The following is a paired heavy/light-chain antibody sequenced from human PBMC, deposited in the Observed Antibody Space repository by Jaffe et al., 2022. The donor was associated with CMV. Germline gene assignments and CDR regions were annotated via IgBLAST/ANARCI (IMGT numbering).Light chain of an antibody. CDR1: QSVRGH. Sequence: DIQMTQSPSSLSASVGDRVTITCRASQSVRGHLNWYQQKPGKAPNLLISAVSSLQSGVPSRFSGSGSETDFTLTINSLQPEDFATFYCQQSYDIPYTFGQGTKLEIK. V-gene: IGKV1-39*01. J-gene: IGKJ2*01. CDR3: QQSYDIPYT. CDR2: AVS.
Heavy chain of an antibody. CDR3: TADARIGGRWFDP. J-gene: IGHJ5*02. V-gene: IGHV3-15*01. CDR2: VKCKTDGGTT. CDR1: GFTFSNAW. Sequence: EVQLVESGGDLVNPGGSLRLSCAASGFTFSNAWMNWVRQAPGKGLEWVARVKCKTDGGTTDYAAPVRGRFTISRDDSENMLYLQMNSLKTEDTAVYYCTADARIGGRWFDPWGQGTLVTVSS. D-gene: IGHD2-21*01.